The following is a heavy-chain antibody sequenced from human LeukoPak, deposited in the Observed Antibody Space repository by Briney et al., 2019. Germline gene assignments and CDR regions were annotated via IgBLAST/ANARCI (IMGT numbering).Heavy chain of an antibody. Sequence: SETLSLTCTVSGGSISSGGYYWSWIRQHPGRGLEWIGYIYYSGSTYYNPSLKSRVTISVDTSKNQFSLKLSSVTAADTAVYYCARDNYDFWSGSYGMDVWGQGTTVTVSS. CDR2: IYYSGST. CDR1: GGSISSGGYY. J-gene: IGHJ6*02. D-gene: IGHD3-3*01. CDR3: ARDNYDFWSGSYGMDV. V-gene: IGHV4-31*03.